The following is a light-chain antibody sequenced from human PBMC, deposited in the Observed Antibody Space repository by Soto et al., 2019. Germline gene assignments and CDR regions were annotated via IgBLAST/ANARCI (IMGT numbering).Light chain of an antibody. CDR1: QSVSSNF. CDR2: DAS. J-gene: IGKJ1*01. V-gene: IGKV3-20*01. Sequence: EIVLTQSPGTLSLSPGERATLSCRASQSVSSNFLAWYQQKPGQAPRLLIYDASNRATGIPDRFSGSGSGTDFTLTISRXEPEDFAVYYCQQFGSSPRTFGQGTKVDIK. CDR3: QQFGSSPRT.